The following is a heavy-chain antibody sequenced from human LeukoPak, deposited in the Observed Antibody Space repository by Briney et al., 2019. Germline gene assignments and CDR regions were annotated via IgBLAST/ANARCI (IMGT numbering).Heavy chain of an antibody. CDR1: GLTFSSYA. J-gene: IGHJ3*02. Sequence: GGSLRLSCAASGLTFSSYAMSWVRQAPGKGLEWVSAISGSDGSTYYADSVKGRFTISRDNSKNTLYLQMNSLRAEDTAVYYCARAPGGRFGELWSNAFDIWGQGTMVTVSS. CDR3: ARAPGGRFGELWSNAFDI. D-gene: IGHD3-10*01. CDR2: ISGSDGST. V-gene: IGHV3-23*01.